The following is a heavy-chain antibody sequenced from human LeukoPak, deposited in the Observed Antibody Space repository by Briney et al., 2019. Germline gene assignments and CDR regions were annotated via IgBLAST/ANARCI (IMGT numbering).Heavy chain of an antibody. J-gene: IGHJ4*02. V-gene: IGHV3-21*01. CDR3: ASGTVAGTRVSGY. Sequence: GGSLRLSCAASGFTFSSYSMNWVRQAPGKGLEWVSSISSSSSYIYYADSVKGRFTISRDNAKNSLYLQMNSLRAEDTAVYYCASGTVAGTRVSGYWGQGTLVTVSS. D-gene: IGHD6-19*01. CDR1: GFTFSSYS. CDR2: ISSSSSYI.